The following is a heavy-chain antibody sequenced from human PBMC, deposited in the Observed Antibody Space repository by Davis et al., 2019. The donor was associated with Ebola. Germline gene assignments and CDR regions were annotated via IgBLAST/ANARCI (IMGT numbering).Heavy chain of an antibody. CDR2: IVVGSGNT. D-gene: IGHD6-13*01. CDR1: GFTFTSSA. V-gene: IGHV1-58*01. J-gene: IGHJ5*02. Sequence: SVKVSCKASGFTFTSSAVQWVRQARGQRLEWIGWIVVGSGNTNYAQKFQDRVTMTTDTSTNTAYMEVRSLRSDDTAVYYCARVSSSWYENWFDPWGQGTLVTVSS. CDR3: ARVSSSWYENWFDP.